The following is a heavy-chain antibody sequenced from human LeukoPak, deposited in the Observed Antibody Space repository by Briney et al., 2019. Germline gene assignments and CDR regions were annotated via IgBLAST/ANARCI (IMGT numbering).Heavy chain of an antibody. D-gene: IGHD3-9*01. CDR1: GFTFSSYW. Sequence: GGSLRLSCAASGFTFSSYWISWVRQAPGKGLEWVANIKQDGSEKYYVDSVKGRFTISRDNAKNSLYLQMNSLRAEDTAVYYCAREGPYYDILTGYRSRYYYYGMDVWGQGTTVTVSS. CDR2: IKQDGSEK. V-gene: IGHV3-7*01. CDR3: AREGPYYDILTGYRSRYYYYGMDV. J-gene: IGHJ6*02.